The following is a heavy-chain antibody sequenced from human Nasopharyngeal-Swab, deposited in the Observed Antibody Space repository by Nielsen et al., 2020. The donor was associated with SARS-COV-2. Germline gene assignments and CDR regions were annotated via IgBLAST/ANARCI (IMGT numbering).Heavy chain of an antibody. D-gene: IGHD4-17*01. V-gene: IGHV3-21*04. CDR2: ISSNSNYI. Sequence: GGSLRLSCAASGFTFRTFAMSWVRQAPGKGLEWVSSISSNSNYIYYADSVKGRFTVSRDNAKNSLFLQMNSLRAEVMAVYYCARGGGDYLPIDSWGQGTLVTVSS. J-gene: IGHJ4*02. CDR3: ARGGGDYLPIDS. CDR1: GFTFRTFA.